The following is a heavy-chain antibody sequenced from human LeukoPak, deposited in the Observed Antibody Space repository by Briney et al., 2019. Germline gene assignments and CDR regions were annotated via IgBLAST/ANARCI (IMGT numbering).Heavy chain of an antibody. CDR1: GGSISNYY. V-gene: IGHV4-59*08. D-gene: IGHD6-19*01. CDR3: ARHEKSSGWYYDY. J-gene: IGHJ4*02. CDR2: IYYSGST. Sequence: PSETLSLTCTVSGGSISNYYWSWIRQPPGKGLEWIGYIYYSGSTNYNPSLKSRVTISVDTSKNQFSLKLTSVPAADTAVYYCARHEKSSGWYYDYWGQGTLVTVSS.